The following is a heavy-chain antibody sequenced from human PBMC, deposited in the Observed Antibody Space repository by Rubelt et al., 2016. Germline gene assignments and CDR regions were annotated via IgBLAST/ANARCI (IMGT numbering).Heavy chain of an antibody. CDR1: GYTFTMYV. V-gene: IGHV1-3*01. J-gene: IGHJ4*02. D-gene: IGHD1-26*01. CDR3: ARGGYSGNYYAYNDY. CDR2: INAGLGYT. Sequence: GASVKVSCKASGYTFTMYVIHWVRQAPGQSLEWMALINAGLGYTKNSQEFQGRVTITRDKSASTAYMELSSLRSEDTALYYFARGGYSGNYYAYNDYWGQGTLVTVSS.